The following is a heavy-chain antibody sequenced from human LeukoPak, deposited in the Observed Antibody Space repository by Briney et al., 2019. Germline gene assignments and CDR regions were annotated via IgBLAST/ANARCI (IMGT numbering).Heavy chain of an antibody. CDR1: GYTFTSYD. D-gene: IGHD3-22*01. CDR3: ARVSSYYDSSGYAPSQH. J-gene: IGHJ1*01. CDR2: INPNSGGT. Sequence: ASVKVSCKASGYTFTSYDINWVRQATGQGLEWMGWINPNSGGTNYAQKFQGRVTMTRDTSISTAYMELSRLRSDDTAVYYCARVSSYYDSSGYAPSQHWGQGTLVTVSS. V-gene: IGHV1-2*02.